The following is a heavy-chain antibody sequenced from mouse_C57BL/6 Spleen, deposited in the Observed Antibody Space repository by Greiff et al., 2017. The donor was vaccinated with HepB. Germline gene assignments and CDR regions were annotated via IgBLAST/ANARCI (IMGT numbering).Heavy chain of an antibody. V-gene: IGHV3-6*01. CDR1: GYSITSGYY. CDR3: AREGEYDYYAMDY. CDR2: IRYDGSN. D-gene: IGHD5-2*01. J-gene: IGHJ4*01. Sequence: EVQLVESGPGLVKPSQSLSLTCSVTGYSITSGYYWNWIRQFPGNKLEWMGYIRYDGSNNYNPSLKNRISITRDTSKNQFFLKLNSVTTEDTATYYCAREGEYDYYAMDYWGQGTSVTVSS.